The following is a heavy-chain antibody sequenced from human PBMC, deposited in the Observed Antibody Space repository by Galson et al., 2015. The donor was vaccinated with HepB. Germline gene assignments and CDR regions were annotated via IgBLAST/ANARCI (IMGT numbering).Heavy chain of an antibody. CDR2: INPNSGGT. D-gene: IGHD1-7*01. Sequence: SVKVSCKASGYTFTGYYMHWVRQAPGQGLEWMGRINPNSGGTTYAQKFQGRVTMTRDTSISTAYMELSRLRSDDTAVYYCARDPPYNWNYAGWFDPWGQGTLVTVSS. V-gene: IGHV1-2*06. CDR3: ARDPPYNWNYAGWFDP. CDR1: GYTFTGYY. J-gene: IGHJ5*02.